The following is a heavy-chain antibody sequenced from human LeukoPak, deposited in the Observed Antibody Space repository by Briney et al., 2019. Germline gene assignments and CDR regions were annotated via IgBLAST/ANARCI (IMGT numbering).Heavy chain of an antibody. J-gene: IGHJ4*02. CDR3: ARSRDGSNANYLDS. D-gene: IGHD3-10*01. CDR2: ISYSGST. V-gene: IGHV4-59*01. CDR1: GASISLYY. Sequence: SETLSLTCTVSGASISLYYWSWIRQPPGKGLEWIGYISYSGSTNYSPSLKSRVTISVDTSRNQFSLKLSSVTAADTAVYYCARSRDGSNANYLDSWGLGTLVTVSS.